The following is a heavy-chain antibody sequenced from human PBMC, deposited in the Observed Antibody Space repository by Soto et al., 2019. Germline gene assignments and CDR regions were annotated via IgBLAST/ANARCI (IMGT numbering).Heavy chain of an antibody. V-gene: IGHV1-3*01. J-gene: IGHJ5*02. CDR2: INAGNGNT. D-gene: IGHD4-4*01. Sequence: RASVKVSCKASGYTFTSYAMHWVRQAPGQRLEWMGWINAGNGNTKYSQKFQGRVTITRGTSASTAYMELSSLRSEDTAVYYCARDLSDYSFNWFDPWGQGTLVTVSS. CDR1: GYTFTSYA. CDR3: ARDLSDYSFNWFDP.